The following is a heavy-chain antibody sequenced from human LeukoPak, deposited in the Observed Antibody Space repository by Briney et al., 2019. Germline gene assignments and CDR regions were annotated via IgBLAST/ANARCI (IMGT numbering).Heavy chain of an antibody. J-gene: IGHJ4*02. CDR1: GFTFSSYG. D-gene: IGHD3-22*01. V-gene: IGHV3-33*01. CDR3: ARDRWRDLFYYDSSGENFDY. Sequence: QPGRSLRLSCAASGFTFSSYGMHWVRQAPGKGLEWVAVIWYDGSNKYYADSVKGRFTISRDNPKNTLYLQMNSLRAEDTAVYYCARDRWRDLFYYDSSGENFDYWGQGTLVTVSS. CDR2: IWYDGSNK.